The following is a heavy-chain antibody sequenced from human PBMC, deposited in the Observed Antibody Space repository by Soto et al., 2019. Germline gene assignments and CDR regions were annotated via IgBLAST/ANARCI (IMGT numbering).Heavy chain of an antibody. J-gene: IGHJ6*02. D-gene: IGHD4-17*01. CDR2: ISYDGSNK. Sequence: QVQLVESGGGVVQPGRSLRLSCAASVFTFSSYGMHWVRQAPGKGLEWVAVISYDGSNKYYADSVKGRFTISRDNSKNTLYLQMNSLRAEDTAVYYCAKVLVDYGAPYYYYGMDVWGQGTTVTVSS. CDR1: VFTFSSYG. CDR3: AKVLVDYGAPYYYYGMDV. V-gene: IGHV3-30*18.